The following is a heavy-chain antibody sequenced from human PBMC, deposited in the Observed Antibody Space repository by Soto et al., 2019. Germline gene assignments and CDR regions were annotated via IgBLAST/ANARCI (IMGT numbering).Heavy chain of an antibody. J-gene: IGHJ6*03. V-gene: IGHV4-31*03. Sequence: QVQLQESGPGLVKPSQTLSLTCTVSGGSISSGGYYWSWNRPHPGTGLEWIGSIYYSGSTYYNPSLKSRVTISVDTSKIQFSLKLSSVTAADTAVYYCARSTVTYNVFGTRSYSMDVWGKGTTVTVSS. CDR1: GGSISSGGYY. D-gene: IGHD4-17*01. CDR2: IYYSGST. CDR3: ARSTVTYNVFGTRSYSMDV.